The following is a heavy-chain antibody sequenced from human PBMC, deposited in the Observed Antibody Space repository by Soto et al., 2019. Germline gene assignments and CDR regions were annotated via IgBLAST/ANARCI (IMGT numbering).Heavy chain of an antibody. CDR2: IYYSGST. D-gene: IGHD3-22*01. CDR1: GGSISSGDYY. CDR3: ARDRTYYYDSSGYYLGWFDP. Sequence: SETLSLTCTVSGGSISSGDYYWSWIRQPPGKGLEWIGYIYYSGSTYYNPSLKSRVTISVDTSKNQFSLKLSSVTAADTAVYYCARDRTYYYDSSGYYLGWFDPWGQGTLVTVSS. V-gene: IGHV4-30-4*01. J-gene: IGHJ5*02.